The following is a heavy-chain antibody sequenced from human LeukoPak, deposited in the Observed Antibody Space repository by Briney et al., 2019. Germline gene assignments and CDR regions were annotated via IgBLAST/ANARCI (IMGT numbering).Heavy chain of an antibody. CDR3: AIRIVVVPAARQYNWFDP. V-gene: IGHV4-39*01. CDR2: IYYSGST. J-gene: IGHJ5*02. CDR1: GGSISSSSYY. D-gene: IGHD2-2*01. Sequence: SETLSLTCTVSGGSISSSSYYWGWIRQSPGKGLEWIGSIYYSGSTYYNPSLKSRVTISVDTSKNQFSLKLSSVTAADTAVYYCAIRIVVVPAARQYNWFDPWGQGTLVTVSS.